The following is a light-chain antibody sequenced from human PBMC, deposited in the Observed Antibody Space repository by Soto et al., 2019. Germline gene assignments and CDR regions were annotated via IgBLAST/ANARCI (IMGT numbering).Light chain of an antibody. V-gene: IGKV3-20*01. Sequence: EVVLTQSPGTLSLYPGERATLSCRASQSVSNNWLAWYQQKPGQAPRLLIYGASSRPGGIPDKFSGSGSGKDFTLTINRLEPEDFAVYYCQKYGRSPYTFGQGTKVKI. CDR3: QKYGRSPYT. J-gene: IGKJ2*01. CDR1: QSVSNNW. CDR2: GAS.